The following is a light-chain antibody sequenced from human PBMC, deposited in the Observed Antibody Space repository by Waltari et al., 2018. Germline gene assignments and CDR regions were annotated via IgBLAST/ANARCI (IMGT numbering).Light chain of an antibody. CDR1: SGHSNYA. V-gene: IGLV4-69*01. CDR2: LNDDGSH. CDR3: QTWGTGIQV. J-gene: IGLJ3*02. Sequence: QLVLTQSPSASASLGASVKLTGTLSSGHSNYAIAWHQQQPEKGTRYLMKLNDDGSHNEGDGIPDRFSGSSSGAERYLTISSLQSEDEADYYCQTWGTGIQVFGGGTKLTVL.